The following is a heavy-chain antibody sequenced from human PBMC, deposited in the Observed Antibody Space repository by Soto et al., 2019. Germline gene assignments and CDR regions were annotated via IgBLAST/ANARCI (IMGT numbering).Heavy chain of an antibody. CDR2: INPKNGGT. CDR1: GYTITDAY. V-gene: IGHV1-2*02. Sequence: QVRLVQSGAEVKKPGASVKVTCKPSGYTITDAYIHWVRQAPGQGLEWLGWINPKNGGTNYAQKFQGRVTMTRDTSSSTAFMELSSLNFNDTAVYYCAREEGTELDFWGQGTLVTVSS. D-gene: IGHD1-7*01. J-gene: IGHJ4*02. CDR3: AREEGTELDF.